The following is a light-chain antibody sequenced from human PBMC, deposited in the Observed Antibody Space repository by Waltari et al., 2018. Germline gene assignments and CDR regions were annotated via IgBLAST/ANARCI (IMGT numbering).Light chain of an antibody. CDR2: SYN. J-gene: IGLJ3*02. CDR3: ATWDDSLNGWV. Sequence: SVLPPPPSASAAPGQTVTISCSRSASNTFQRNPINWYQHHPGTTPKLLIYSYNRRRSGVPDRFSGSGFGASASLAISGLQSEDDGHYYCATWDDSLNGWVFGGGTKLTVL. V-gene: IGLV1-44*01. CDR1: ASNTFQRNP.